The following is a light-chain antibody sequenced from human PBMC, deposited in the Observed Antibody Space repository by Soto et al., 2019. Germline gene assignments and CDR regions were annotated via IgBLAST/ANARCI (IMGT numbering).Light chain of an antibody. CDR3: QQSYRTPRIT. CDR1: QSISSY. J-gene: IGKJ3*01. Sequence: DIQMTQSPSSLSASVGDRVTITCRASQSISSYFNWYQQKPGKAPKLLIYAASSLQSGVPSRFSGSGSGTDFSLTISSLQPEDFATYYCQQSYRTPRITFGPGTKVDIK. V-gene: IGKV1-39*01. CDR2: AAS.